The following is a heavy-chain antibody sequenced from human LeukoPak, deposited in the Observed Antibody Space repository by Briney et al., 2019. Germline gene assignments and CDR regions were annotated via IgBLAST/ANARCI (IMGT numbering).Heavy chain of an antibody. D-gene: IGHD4-17*01. V-gene: IGHV4-31*03. CDR1: GGSISSGGYY. Sequence: SQTLSLTCTVSGGSISSGGYYWSWIRQHPGKGLEWIGYIYYSGSTYYNPSLKSRVTISVDTSKNQFSLKLSSVTAADTAVYYCARGDTVSTDYWGQGTLVTVSS. J-gene: IGHJ4*02. CDR3: ARGDTVSTDY. CDR2: IYYSGST.